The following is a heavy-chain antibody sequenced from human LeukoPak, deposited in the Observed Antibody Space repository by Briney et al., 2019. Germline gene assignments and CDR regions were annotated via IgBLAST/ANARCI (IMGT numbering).Heavy chain of an antibody. D-gene: IGHD3-9*01. CDR3: ARGRKYTPGYRVTELGSGYSDY. V-gene: IGHV4-59*01. CDR2: IYYSGTT. J-gene: IGHJ4*02. Sequence: PETLSLTCTVSGGSISNYYWNWIRQPPGKGLEWIGYIYYSGTTNYNPSLKSRVSMSVDTSKNQFSLKLSSVTAADTAVYYCARGRKYTPGYRVTELGSGYSDYWGQGTLVTVSS. CDR1: GGSISNYY.